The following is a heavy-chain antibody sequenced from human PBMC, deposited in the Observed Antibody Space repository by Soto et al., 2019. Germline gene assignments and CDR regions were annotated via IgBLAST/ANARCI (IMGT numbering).Heavy chain of an antibody. D-gene: IGHD2-15*01. V-gene: IGHV3-23*01. CDR2: ISGSGGST. CDR3: AKGLVAANPGSFFHYYYYYYMDV. CDR1: GFTFSSYA. Sequence: GGSLRLSCAASGFTFSSYAMSWVRQAPGKGLEWVSAISGSGGSTYYADSVKGRFTISRDNSKNTLYLQMNSLRAEDTAVYYCAKGLVAANPGSFFHYYYYYYMDVWGKGTTVTVSS. J-gene: IGHJ6*03.